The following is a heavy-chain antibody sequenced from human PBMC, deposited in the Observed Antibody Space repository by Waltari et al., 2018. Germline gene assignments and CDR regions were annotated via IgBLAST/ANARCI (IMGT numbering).Heavy chain of an antibody. CDR2: IYYSGST. V-gene: IGHV4-59*11. Sequence: QVQLQESGPGLVKPSETLSLTCTVSGGSISSHYWSWIRQPPGKGLEWIGYIYYSGSTNYNPALKSRVTISVDTSKNQFSLKLSSVTAADTAVYYCARGGSSDWGQGTLVTVSS. D-gene: IGHD3-16*01. CDR3: ARGGSSD. CDR1: GGSISSHY. J-gene: IGHJ4*02.